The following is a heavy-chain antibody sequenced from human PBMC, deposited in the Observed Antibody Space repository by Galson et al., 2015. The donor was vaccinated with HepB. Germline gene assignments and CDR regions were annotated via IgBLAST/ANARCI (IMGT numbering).Heavy chain of an antibody. CDR3: ACITIFHDFDY. CDR1: GITFSSYG. V-gene: IGHV3-30*03. D-gene: IGHD3-9*01. CDR2: ISYDGSNK. J-gene: IGHJ4*02. Sequence: SLRLSCAVYGITFSSYGMHWVRQAPGKGLEWVAVISYDGSNKNYADSVKGRFTISRDNSKNTLYLQMNSLRAEDTAVYYCACITIFHDFDYWGQGTLVTVSS.